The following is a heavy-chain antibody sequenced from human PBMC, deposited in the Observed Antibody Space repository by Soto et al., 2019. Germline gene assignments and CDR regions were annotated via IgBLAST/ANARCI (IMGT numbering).Heavy chain of an antibody. J-gene: IGHJ4*02. CDR3: TRSAISPYGGLIGPFDY. CDR1: GYTFTAYA. D-gene: IGHD3-16*02. CDR2: INPANGNT. V-gene: IGHV1-3*05. Sequence: QVQLAQSGAEERKPGASVKVSCEATGYTFTAYAMHWVRQAPGQRLEWMGWINPANGNTKYSQKFQGRLTITSDTSANTVYMELNSQTSEDTAMYYCTRSAISPYGGLIGPFDYWGQGNLVTVSS.